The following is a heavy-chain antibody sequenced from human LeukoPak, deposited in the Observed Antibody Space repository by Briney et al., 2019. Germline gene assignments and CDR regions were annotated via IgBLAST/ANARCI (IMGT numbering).Heavy chain of an antibody. V-gene: IGHV3-7*04. J-gene: IGHJ5*02. CDR3: ARVRFLEWSSLYNWFDP. CDR1: GFTFSSYW. D-gene: IGHD3-3*01. Sequence: GGSLRLSCAASGFTFSSYWMSWVRQAPGEGLEWVANIKQDGSEKYYVDSVKGRFTISRDNAKNSLYLQMNSLRAEDTAVYYCARVRFLEWSSLYNWFDPWGQGTLVTVSS. CDR2: IKQDGSEK.